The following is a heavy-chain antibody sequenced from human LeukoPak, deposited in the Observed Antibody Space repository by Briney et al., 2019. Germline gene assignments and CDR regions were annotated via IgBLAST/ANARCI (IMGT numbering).Heavy chain of an antibody. CDR1: GYTLTELS. CDR2: FDPEDGET. CDR3: ATSHHRVLRYFDWLLYPYYFDY. D-gene: IGHD3-9*01. V-gene: IGHV1-24*01. J-gene: IGHJ4*02. Sequence: LGASVKVPCKVSGYTLTELSMHWVRQAPGKGLEWMGGFDPEDGETIYAQKFQGRVTLTEDTSTDTAYMELSSLRSEDTAVYYCATSHHRVLRYFDWLLYPYYFDYWGQGTLVTVSS.